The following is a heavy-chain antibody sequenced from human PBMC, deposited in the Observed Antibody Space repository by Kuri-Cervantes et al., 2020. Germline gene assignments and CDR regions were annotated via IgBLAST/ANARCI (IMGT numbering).Heavy chain of an antibody. V-gene: IGHV4-59*01. Sequence: SETLSLTCTVSGGSIGSYYWSWIRQSPGKGLEWIGYIYYSGSTNYNPSLKSRVTISVDTSKNQFSLKLSSVTAADTAVYYCASSAYYDFWSGYYTRDAFDIWGRGTMVTVSS. CDR2: IYYSGST. CDR1: GGSIGSYY. CDR3: ASSAYYDFWSGYYTRDAFDI. D-gene: IGHD3-3*01. J-gene: IGHJ3*02.